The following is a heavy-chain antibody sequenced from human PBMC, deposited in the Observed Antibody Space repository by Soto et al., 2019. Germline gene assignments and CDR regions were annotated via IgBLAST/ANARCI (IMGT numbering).Heavy chain of an antibody. CDR2: IYYSGST. CDR1: GGSISSYY. J-gene: IGHJ3*02. V-gene: IGHV4-59*01. Sequence: PSETLSLTCTVSGGSISSYYWSWIRQPPGKGLDWIGYIYYSGSTNHNPSLKSRVTISVDTSKNQLSLKLSPVTAADMAVYYCARGQSYYDILTGYYSGAFDIWGQGTMVTVSS. D-gene: IGHD3-9*01. CDR3: ARGQSYYDILTGYYSGAFDI.